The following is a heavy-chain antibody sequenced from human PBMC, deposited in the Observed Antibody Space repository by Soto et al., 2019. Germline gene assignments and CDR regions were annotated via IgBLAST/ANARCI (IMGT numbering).Heavy chain of an antibody. Sequence: ASVTVSCKSSGYTFTSYYMHWLRLPPGQGHYWMGIIYPSGGSTSYAQKFQGRVTMTRDTSTSTVYMELSSLRSEDTAVYYCAREGQTHYDYDILTGPMDVWGQGTTDTVSS. CDR2: IYPSGGST. CDR1: GYTFTSYY. CDR3: AREGQTHYDYDILTGPMDV. J-gene: IGHJ6*02. D-gene: IGHD3-9*01. V-gene: IGHV1-46*01.